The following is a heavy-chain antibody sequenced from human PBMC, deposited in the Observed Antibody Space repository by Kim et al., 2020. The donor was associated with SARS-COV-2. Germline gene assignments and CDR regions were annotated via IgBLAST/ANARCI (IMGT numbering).Heavy chain of an antibody. D-gene: IGHD3-16*01. J-gene: IGHJ4*02. CDR3: ATEIITFGGIISEDY. V-gene: IGHV3-30*07. Sequence: AAPGKGRLTNSRENSKNTLYLQMNSLRAEDTAVYYCATEIITFGGIISEDYWGQGTLVTVSS.